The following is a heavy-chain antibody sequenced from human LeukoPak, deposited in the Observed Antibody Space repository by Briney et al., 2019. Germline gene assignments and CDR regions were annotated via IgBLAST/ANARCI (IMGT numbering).Heavy chain of an antibody. J-gene: IGHJ5*02. V-gene: IGHV3-23*01. Sequence: GGSLRLSCAASGFTFSSYAMSWVRQAPGKGLEWVSAISGSGGSTYYADSVKGRFAISRDNSKNTLYLQMNTLRADDTAVYYCAREVLAAAGNSWFDPWGQGTLVTVSS. CDR3: AREVLAAAGNSWFDP. CDR1: GFTFSSYA. CDR2: ISGSGGST. D-gene: IGHD6-13*01.